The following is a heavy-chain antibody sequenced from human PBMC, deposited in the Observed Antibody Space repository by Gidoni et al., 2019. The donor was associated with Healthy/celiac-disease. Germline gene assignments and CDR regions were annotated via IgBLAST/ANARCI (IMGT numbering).Heavy chain of an antibody. CDR1: GFSLSTSGVG. V-gene: IGHV2-5*02. CDR3: AHYSGYAQTFDY. J-gene: IGHJ4*02. D-gene: IGHD5-12*01. CDR2: IYWDDDK. Sequence: QITLKESGPTLVKPTQTLTLPCTFSGFSLSTSGVGVGWIRQPPGKALEWLALIYWDDDKRYSPSLKSRLTITKDTSKNQVVLTMTNMDPVDTATYYCAHYSGYAQTFDYWGQGTLVTVSS.